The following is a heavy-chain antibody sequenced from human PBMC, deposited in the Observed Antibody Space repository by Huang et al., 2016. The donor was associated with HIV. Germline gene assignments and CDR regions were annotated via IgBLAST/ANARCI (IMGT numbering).Heavy chain of an antibody. D-gene: IGHD3-22*01. V-gene: IGHV4-39*01. CDR1: GGSITSSSYY. J-gene: IGHJ3*02. CDR2: IYYSGST. CDR3: ARHFSYYDSSGYTPWDAFDI. Sequence: QLQLQGSGPGLVKPSETLSLTCTVSGGSITSSSYYWGWIRQPPGKGLEWVGSIYYSGSTDYTPSLKSRVTGSVDTSKNQFSLKLSSVTAADTAVYYCARHFSYYDSSGYTPWDAFDIWGQGTMVTVSS.